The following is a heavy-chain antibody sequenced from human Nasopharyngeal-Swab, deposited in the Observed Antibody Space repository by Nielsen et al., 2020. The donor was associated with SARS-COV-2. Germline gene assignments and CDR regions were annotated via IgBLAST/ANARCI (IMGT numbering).Heavy chain of an antibody. J-gene: IGHJ4*02. CDR3: AKGVKYDFWSGTWGD. D-gene: IGHD3-3*01. CDR2: ISWNSGST. Sequence: SLKLSCAASGFTFDDSAMHWVRHAPGKGLEWVSGISWNSGSTGYADSVKGRFTISRDNAKNSLYLQMNSLRAEDTALYYCAKGVKYDFWSGTWGDWGQGTLVTVSS. V-gene: IGHV3-9*01. CDR1: GFTFDDSA.